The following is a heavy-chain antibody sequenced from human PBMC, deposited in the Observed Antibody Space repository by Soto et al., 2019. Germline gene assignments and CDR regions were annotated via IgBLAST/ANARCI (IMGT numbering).Heavy chain of an antibody. V-gene: IGHV3-74*01. CDR2: INSDGSST. Sequence: PGGSLRLSCTASGFTFSSYWMHWVRQAPGKGLVWVSRINSDGSSTSYADSVKGRFTISRDNAKNTLYLQMNSLRAEDTAVYYCARELQWLVRGDYYYGMDVWGQGTTVTVSS. D-gene: IGHD6-19*01. J-gene: IGHJ6*02. CDR1: GFTFSSYW. CDR3: ARELQWLVRGDYYYGMDV.